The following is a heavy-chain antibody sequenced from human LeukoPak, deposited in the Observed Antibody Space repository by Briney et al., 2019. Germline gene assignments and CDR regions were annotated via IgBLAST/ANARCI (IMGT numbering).Heavy chain of an antibody. CDR3: ARLWSTSCRGGSCPHQPNY. V-gene: IGHV4-39*01. CDR1: GGSISSSAYH. D-gene: IGHD2-15*01. Sequence: SETLSLTCTVSGGSISSSAYHWGWIRQPPGKGLEWIGTINYGGNTYYNLSLKSRVIIFLDTSKNQFSLKLSSVTSADTAVYYCARLWSTSCRGGSCPHQPNYWGQGTRVTVPS. J-gene: IGHJ4*02. CDR2: INYGGNT.